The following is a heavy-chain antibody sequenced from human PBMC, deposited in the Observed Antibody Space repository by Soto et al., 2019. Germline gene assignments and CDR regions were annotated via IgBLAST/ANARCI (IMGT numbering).Heavy chain of an antibody. D-gene: IGHD3-3*01. CDR2: IKQDGSEK. CDR1: GFTFSSYW. CDR3: ARDRSGYYIGYFDY. V-gene: IGHV3-7*01. J-gene: IGHJ4*02. Sequence: GGSLRLSCAASGFTFSSYWMSWVRQAPGKGLEWVANIKQDGSEKYYVDSVKGRFTISRDNAKNSLYLQMNSLRAEGTAVYYCARDRSGYYIGYFDYWGQGTLVTVSS.